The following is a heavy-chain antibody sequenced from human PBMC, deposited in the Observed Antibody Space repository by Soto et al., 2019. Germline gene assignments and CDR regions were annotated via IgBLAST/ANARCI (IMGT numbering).Heavy chain of an antibody. D-gene: IGHD6-13*01. V-gene: IGHV3-48*01. CDR2: ISSSSSTI. J-gene: IGHJ3*02. Sequence: GGSLRLSCAASGFTFSSYSMNWVRQAPGKGLEWVSYISSSSSTIYYADSVKGRFTISRDNAKNSLYLQMNSLRAEDTAVYYCAREYSRKSDAFDIWGQGTMVTVSS. CDR1: GFTFSSYS. CDR3: AREYSRKSDAFDI.